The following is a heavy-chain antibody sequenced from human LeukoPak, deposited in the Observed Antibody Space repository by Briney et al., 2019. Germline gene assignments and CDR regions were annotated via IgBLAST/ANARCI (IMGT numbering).Heavy chain of an antibody. D-gene: IGHD5-18*01. CDR3: ATIQLWTPIDY. J-gene: IGHJ4*02. CDR1: GYSISSGYY. CDR2: IYHSGST. V-gene: IGHV4-38-2*02. Sequence: SETLSLTCTVSGYSISSGYYWGWIRQPPGKGLEWIGSIYHSGSTYYNPSLKSRVTISVGTSKNQFSLKLSSVTAADTAVYYCATIQLWTPIDYWGQGTLVTVSS.